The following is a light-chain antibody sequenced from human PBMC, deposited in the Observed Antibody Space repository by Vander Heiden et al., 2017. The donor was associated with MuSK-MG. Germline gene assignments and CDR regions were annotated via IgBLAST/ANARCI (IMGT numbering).Light chain of an antibody. J-gene: IGKJ1*01. V-gene: IGKV1-17*01. Sequence: QLPQSPPSLSASVADIVPITCRTSQVIRNELGWYQQKPGKAPKRLIYAASRLQRGVASRCSGRGSGTEFTLTISSLHPEDFATYYCQQYNSYPWTFGQGTKVEIK. CDR3: QQYNSYPWT. CDR2: AAS. CDR1: QVIRNE.